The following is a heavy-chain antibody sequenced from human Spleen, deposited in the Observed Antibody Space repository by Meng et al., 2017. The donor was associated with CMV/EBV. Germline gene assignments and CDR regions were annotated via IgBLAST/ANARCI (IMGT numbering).Heavy chain of an antibody. J-gene: IGHJ4*02. CDR3: ARIGGRGLADY. D-gene: IGHD1-26*01. Sequence: CQASGYTFTSYYMHWVRQAPGQGLEWMGIINPSGGSTSYAQKFQGRVTMTRDTSTSTVYMELSSLRSEDTAVYYCARIGGRGLADYWGQGTLVTVSS. V-gene: IGHV1-46*01. CDR2: INPSGGST. CDR1: GYTFTSYY.